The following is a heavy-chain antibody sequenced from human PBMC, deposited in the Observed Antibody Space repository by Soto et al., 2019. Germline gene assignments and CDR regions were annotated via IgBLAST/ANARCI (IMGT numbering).Heavy chain of an antibody. V-gene: IGHV1-69*13. Sequence: SVKVSCKASGGTFSSYAISWVRQAPGQGLEWMGGIIPIFGTANYAQKFQGRVTITADESTSTADMELSSLRSEDTAVYYCAIQLSPVRGVMGGHYYYGMDVWGQGTTVTVSS. J-gene: IGHJ6*02. CDR1: GGTFSSYA. CDR3: AIQLSPVRGVMGGHYYYGMDV. D-gene: IGHD3-10*01. CDR2: IIPIFGTA.